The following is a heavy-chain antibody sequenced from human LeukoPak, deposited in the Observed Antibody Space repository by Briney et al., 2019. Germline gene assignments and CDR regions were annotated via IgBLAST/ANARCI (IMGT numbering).Heavy chain of an antibody. CDR1: GFTFSSYA. CDR2: IKQDGSEK. CDR3: ARDPYSGSYGNYYYYFMDV. Sequence: GALRLSCAASGFTFSSYAMHWVRQAPGKGLEWVANIKQDGSEKYYVDSVKGRFTISRDNAKNSLYLQMNSLRAEDTAVYYCARDPYSGSYGNYYYYFMDVWGKGTTVTISS. V-gene: IGHV3-7*01. D-gene: IGHD1-26*01. J-gene: IGHJ6*03.